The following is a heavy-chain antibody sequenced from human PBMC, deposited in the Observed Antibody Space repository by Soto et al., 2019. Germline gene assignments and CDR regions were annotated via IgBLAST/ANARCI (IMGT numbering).Heavy chain of an antibody. D-gene: IGHD1-26*01. CDR2: IYPRVSDT. Sequence: PGESLKISCEASGYAFTSYWIGWVRQMPGKGLEWKGNIYPRVSDTRSDPSFEFQVTISADKSISTAYLQWSSVKASDTAVYYCARHGPSVAGARSGLYWGQGPTVTVSS. CDR1: GYAFTSYW. V-gene: IGHV5-51*01. CDR3: ARHGPSVAGARSGLY. J-gene: IGHJ4*02.